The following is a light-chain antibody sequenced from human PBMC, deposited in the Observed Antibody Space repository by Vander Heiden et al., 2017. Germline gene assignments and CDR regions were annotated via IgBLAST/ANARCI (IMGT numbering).Light chain of an antibody. CDR3: LQTFTAPRT. V-gene: IGKV1-39*01. CDR2: GAS. CDR1: QPLSRY. J-gene: IGKJ1*01. Sequence: DFHVTESPFSLPPSVGARLTLTCLARQPLSRYLNWYQHKPGQAPKLLIYGASSLQTGVPSRFSGSGSGTDFTLTVTSVQPEDFATYYCLQTFTAPRTFGQGTKVEIK.